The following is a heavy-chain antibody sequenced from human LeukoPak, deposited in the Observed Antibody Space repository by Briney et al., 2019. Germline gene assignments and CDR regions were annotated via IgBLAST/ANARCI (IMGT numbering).Heavy chain of an antibody. CDR2: IRYDGSNK. CDR3: AKDDYGGDYFDY. Sequence: PGGSLRLSCAASGFTFSSYGMHWVREAPGKGLEWVAFIRYDGSNKYYADSVKGRFTISRDNSKNTLYLQMNSLRAEHTAVYYCAKDDYGGDYFDYWGQGTLVTVSS. J-gene: IGHJ4*02. D-gene: IGHD4-23*01. V-gene: IGHV3-30*02. CDR1: GFTFSSYG.